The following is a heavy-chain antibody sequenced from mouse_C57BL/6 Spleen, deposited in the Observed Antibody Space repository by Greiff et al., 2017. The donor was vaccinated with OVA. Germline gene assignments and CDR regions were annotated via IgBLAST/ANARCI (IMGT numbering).Heavy chain of an antibody. D-gene: IGHD1-1*01. CDR3: VRHGSNYWYFDV. CDR1: GFSFTTYA. CDR2: IRSKSNNYAT. J-gene: IGHJ1*03. Sequence: VQLVESGGGLVQPKGSLKLSCAASGFSFTTYAMNWVRQAPGQGLEWVARIRSKSNNYATYYADSVKDRFTISRDDSESMLYLQMNNVTTEDTAMYFCVRHGSNYWYFDVWGTGTTVTVSS. V-gene: IGHV10-1*01.